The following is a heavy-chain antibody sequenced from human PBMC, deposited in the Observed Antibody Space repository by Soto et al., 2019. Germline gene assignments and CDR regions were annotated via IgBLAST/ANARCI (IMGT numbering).Heavy chain of an antibody. Sequence: EAQLSESGGDSVQPGGSLRLSCGASGFTFSTHAMSWVRRFPGKGLQWASAISGSGDRTYYADSVKGRFTISRDNSRNMLYLQMNSLSAEETAIYFCGKDWSGDKCPCMDVWGPGTTVTVSS. J-gene: IGHJ6*02. D-gene: IGHD3-3*01. V-gene: IGHV3-23*01. CDR3: GKDWSGDKCPCMDV. CDR1: GFTFSTHA. CDR2: ISGSGDRT.